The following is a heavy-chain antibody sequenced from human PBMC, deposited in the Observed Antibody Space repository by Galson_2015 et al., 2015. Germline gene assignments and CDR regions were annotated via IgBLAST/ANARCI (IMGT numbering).Heavy chain of an antibody. CDR2: INAGNGNT. CDR3: ARSLQLWLGVPLYGMDV. J-gene: IGHJ6*02. CDR1: GYTFTSYA. V-gene: IGHV1-3*01. D-gene: IGHD5-18*01. Sequence: SVKVSCKASGYTFTSYAMHWVRQAPGQRLEWMGWINAGNGNTKYSQKFQGRVTITRDTSASTAYMELSSLRSEDTAVYYCARSLQLWLGVPLYGMDVWGQGTTVTVSS.